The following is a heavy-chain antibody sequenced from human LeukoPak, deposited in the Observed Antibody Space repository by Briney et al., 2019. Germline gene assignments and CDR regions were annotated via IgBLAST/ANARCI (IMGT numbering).Heavy chain of an antibody. D-gene: IGHD3-22*01. J-gene: IGHJ4*02. CDR2: IYYSGST. CDR1: GASISGGSYY. CDR3: ARLDSSGYYQFDY. V-gene: IGHV4-39*01. Sequence: PSETLSLTCTVSGASISGGSYYWGWIRQPPGKGREWMGSIYYSGSTYYTPSLKSRVTISVDTSKNQFSLKLNSVTAADTAVYYCARLDSSGYYQFDYWGQGTLVTVSS.